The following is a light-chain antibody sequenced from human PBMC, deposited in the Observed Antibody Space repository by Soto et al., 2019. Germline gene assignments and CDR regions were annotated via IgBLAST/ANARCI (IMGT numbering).Light chain of an antibody. CDR1: QSVNSN. Sequence: EIVLTQSPATLSLSPGERATLSCRASQSVNSNLAWYQQKAAQAPRLLIYGTSTRATGIPARFSGRGSGTEFTLTISSLQSEDFAVYYCQQYNNWPPITFGQGTRLENK. V-gene: IGKV3-15*01. CDR3: QQYNNWPPIT. CDR2: GTS. J-gene: IGKJ5*01.